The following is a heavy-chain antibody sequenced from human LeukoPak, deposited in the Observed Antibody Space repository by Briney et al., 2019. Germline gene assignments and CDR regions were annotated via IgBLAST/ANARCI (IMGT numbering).Heavy chain of an antibody. V-gene: IGHV3-30-3*01. D-gene: IGHD3-22*01. CDR3: ARNTPAEGSYDSSGYYKSDAFDI. Sequence: PGGSLRLSCAASGFTFNSYAMHWVRQAPSKGLEWVAVISYDGSNKYYADSVKGRFTISRDNSKNTLYLQMNSLRAEDTAVYYCARNTPAEGSYDSSGYYKSDAFDIWGQGTMVTVSS. CDR1: GFTFNSYA. J-gene: IGHJ3*02. CDR2: ISYDGSNK.